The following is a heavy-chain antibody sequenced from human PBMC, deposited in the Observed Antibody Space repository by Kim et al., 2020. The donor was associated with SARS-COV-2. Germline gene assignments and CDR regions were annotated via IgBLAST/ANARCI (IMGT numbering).Heavy chain of an antibody. CDR2: IKSKSDGGTI. CDR1: GFIFSNAW. Sequence: GGSLRLSCAGSGFIFSNAWMSWVRQAPGKGLEWVARIKSKSDGGTIDYAAPVKGKITISRDDSKNTVYLQMNSLKTEDTAVYYCATGRVFDIWGQGTMVTVSS. CDR3: ATGRVFDI. J-gene: IGHJ3*02. V-gene: IGHV3-15*01.